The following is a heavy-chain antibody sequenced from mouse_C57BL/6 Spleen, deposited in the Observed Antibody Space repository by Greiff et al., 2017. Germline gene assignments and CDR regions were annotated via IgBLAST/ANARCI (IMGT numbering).Heavy chain of an antibody. CDR3: ARRYYGSSYFDY. CDR2: ISSGSSTI. CDR1: GFTFSDYG. J-gene: IGHJ2*01. V-gene: IGHV5-17*01. Sequence: DVQVVASGGGLVKPGGSLKLSCAASGFTFSDYGMHWVRQAPEKGLEWVAYISSGSSTIYYADTVKGRFTISRDNAKNTLCLQMTSLRSEDTAMYYCARRYYGSSYFDYWGQGTTLTVSS. D-gene: IGHD1-1*01.